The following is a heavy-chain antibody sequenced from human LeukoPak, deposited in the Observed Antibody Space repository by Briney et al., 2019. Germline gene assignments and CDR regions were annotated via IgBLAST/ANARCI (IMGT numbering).Heavy chain of an antibody. J-gene: IGHJ4*02. CDR2: ISYVGSNK. D-gene: IGHD3-10*01. V-gene: IGHV3-30*04. CDR3: AREGTMVRGVIHG. Sequence: GGSLRLSCAASGFTFSSYAMHWVRQAPGKGLEWVAVISYVGSNKYYADSVKGRFTISRDNSKNTLYLQMNSLRAEDTAVYYCAREGTMVRGVIHGWGQGTLVTVSS. CDR1: GFTFSSYA.